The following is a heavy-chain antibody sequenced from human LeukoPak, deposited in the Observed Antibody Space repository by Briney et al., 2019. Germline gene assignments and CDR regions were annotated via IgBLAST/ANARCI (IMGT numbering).Heavy chain of an antibody. CDR2: IYPADSDI. J-gene: IGHJ4*02. CDR1: GYSINNYW. V-gene: IGHV5-51*01. CDR3: ARHVDGDYMNFDY. Sequence: GESLKISCKGSGYSINNYWIGWVRQMPGKGLEWMGIIYPADSDIRYSPSFQGHVTISADKSISTAYLQWSSLKASDTAMYYCARHVDGDYMNFDYWGQGTLVTVSS. D-gene: IGHD4-17*01.